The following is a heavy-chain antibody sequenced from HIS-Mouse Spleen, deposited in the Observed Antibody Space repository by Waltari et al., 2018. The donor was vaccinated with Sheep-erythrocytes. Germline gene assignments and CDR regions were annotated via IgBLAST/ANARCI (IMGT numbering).Heavy chain of an antibody. CDR1: GGSISSSSYY. J-gene: IGHJ4*02. CDR2: IYYSGST. V-gene: IGHV4-39*01. CDR3: ARHKDTAMVHFDY. Sequence: QLQLQESGPGLVKPSETLSLTCTVSGGSISSSSYYWGWIRKPPGKGLEWIGIIYYSGSTYYNPSLKGRVTISVDTSKNPFSMKLSSVAAADTAVYYCARHKDTAMVHFDYWGQGTLVTVSS. D-gene: IGHD5-18*01.